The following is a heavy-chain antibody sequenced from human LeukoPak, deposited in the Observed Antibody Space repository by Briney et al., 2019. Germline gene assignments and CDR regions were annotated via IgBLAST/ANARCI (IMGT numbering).Heavy chain of an antibody. J-gene: IGHJ6*02. D-gene: IGHD3-10*01. CDR2: ISAYNGNT. Sequence: ASVKVSCKASGYTFTSYGISWVRQAPGQGLEWMGWISAYNGNTNYAQKLQGRVTITADESTSTAYMELSSLRSEDTAVYYCARASGSGSLDYGMDVWGQGTTVTVSS. V-gene: IGHV1-18*01. CDR3: ARASGSGSLDYGMDV. CDR1: GYTFTSYG.